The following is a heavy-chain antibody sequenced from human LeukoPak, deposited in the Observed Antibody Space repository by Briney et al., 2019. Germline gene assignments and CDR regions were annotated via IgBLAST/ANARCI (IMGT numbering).Heavy chain of an antibody. CDR1: GYTFTSYY. CDR2: INPSGGST. D-gene: IGHD2-15*01. V-gene: IGHV1-46*01. CDR3: ARDPSGGTSYDY. Sequence: GASVKVSCKASGYTFTSYYMHWVRQAPRQGLEWMGIINPSGGSTSYAQKFQGRVTMTRDTSTSTVYMELSSLRSEDTAVYYCARDPSGGTSYDYWGQGTLVTVSS. J-gene: IGHJ4*02.